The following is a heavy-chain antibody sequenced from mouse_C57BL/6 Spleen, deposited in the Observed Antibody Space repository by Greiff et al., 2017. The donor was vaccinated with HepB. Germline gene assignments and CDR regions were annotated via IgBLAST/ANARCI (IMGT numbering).Heavy chain of an antibody. CDR3: ARGYGKRWYFDV. J-gene: IGHJ1*03. Sequence: EVQGVESGPELVKPGASVKMSCKASGYTFTDYNMHWVKQSHGKSLEWIGYINPNNGGTSYNQKFKGKATLTVNKSSSTAYMELRSLTSEDSAVYYCARGYGKRWYFDVWGTGTTVTVSS. CDR2: INPNNGGT. CDR1: GYTFTDYN. V-gene: IGHV1-22*01. D-gene: IGHD2-1*01.